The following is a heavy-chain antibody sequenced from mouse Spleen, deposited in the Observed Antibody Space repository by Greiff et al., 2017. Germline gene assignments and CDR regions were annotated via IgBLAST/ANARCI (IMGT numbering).Heavy chain of an antibody. J-gene: IGHJ4*01. D-gene: IGHD2-10*02. CDR3: ARQYGNYAYYAMDY. V-gene: IGHV5-9-3*01. CDR1: GFTFSSYA. Sequence: EVQVVESGGGLVKPGGSLKLSCAASGFTFSSYAMSWVRQTPEKRLEWVATISSGGSYTYYPDSVKGRFTISRDNAKNTLYLQMSSLRSEDTAMYYCARQYGNYAYYAMDYWGQGTSVTVSS. CDR2: ISSGGSYT.